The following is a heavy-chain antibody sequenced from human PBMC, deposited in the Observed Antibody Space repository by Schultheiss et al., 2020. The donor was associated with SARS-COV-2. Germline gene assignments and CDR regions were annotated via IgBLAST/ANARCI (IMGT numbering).Heavy chain of an antibody. D-gene: IGHD4-11*01. CDR3: AKRVTDGRVEY. CDR2: IRSKAYGGTT. J-gene: IGHJ4*02. Sequence: GGSLRLSCTASGFTFGDYAMSWFRQAPGKGLEWVGFIRSKAYGGTTEYAASVKGRFTISRDDSKSIAYLQMNSLKTEDTAVYFCAKRVTDGRVEYWGQGTLVTVSS. CDR1: GFTFGDYA. V-gene: IGHV3-49*03.